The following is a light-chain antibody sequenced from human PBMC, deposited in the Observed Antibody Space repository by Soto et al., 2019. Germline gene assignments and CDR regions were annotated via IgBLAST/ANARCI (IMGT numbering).Light chain of an antibody. J-gene: IGLJ2*01. V-gene: IGLV2-14*01. CDR1: NSDIGVYNY. CDR2: EVT. Sequence: QCVLTQPASVCGSPGQSITISCTGTNSDIGVYNYVSWYKQHPGKAPILLIYEVTHRPSGISSRFSGSKSGNTASLTISGLQTDDEASYFCRSFTTSTVVVFGGGTKLTV. CDR3: RSFTTSTVVV.